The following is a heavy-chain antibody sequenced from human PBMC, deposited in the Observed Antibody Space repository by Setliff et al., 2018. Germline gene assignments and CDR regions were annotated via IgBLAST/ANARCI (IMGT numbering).Heavy chain of an antibody. CDR3: ARNPASFQYSFDH. CDR2: IYYSGTT. V-gene: IGHV4-31*01. D-gene: IGHD6-6*01. CDR1: GGSISSGGYY. Sequence: SETLSLTCTVSGGSISSGGYYWSWIRQHPGKGLEWIGYIYYSGTTYYNPSLKSPVTISVDTTKNQFSLRLTSVTAADTAVYYCARNPASFQYSFDHWGRGTLVTVSS. J-gene: IGHJ2*01.